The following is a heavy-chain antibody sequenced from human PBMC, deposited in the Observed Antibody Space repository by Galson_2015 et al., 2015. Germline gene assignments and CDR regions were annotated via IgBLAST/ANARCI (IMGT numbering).Heavy chain of an antibody. CDR3: ASLRGADPLGFDS. D-gene: IGHD1-26*01. V-gene: IGHV5-51*01. CDR2: IYPDDSDT. Sequence: QSGAAVKKPGESLKISCQGSGYNFDTYWIGWVRQMPGKGLEWMGIIYPDDSDTRYSPSFQGQVTISADKSINTAYLQWSSLKASDTAMYYCASLRGADPLGFDSWGQGTLVTVSS. J-gene: IGHJ4*02. CDR1: GYNFDTYW.